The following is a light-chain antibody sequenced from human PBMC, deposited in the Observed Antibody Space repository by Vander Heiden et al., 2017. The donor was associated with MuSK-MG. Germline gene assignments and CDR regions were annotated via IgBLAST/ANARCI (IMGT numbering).Light chain of an antibody. Sequence: DIVLTQSPASLSLSPVGRATITCRASQSVNTFLDWYQQRPRQAPSLLIYDASKRATGIPARFSGSGSGTDFTLTISSLEPEDFAVYFCQQRSNWPPFTFGQGTRLETK. CDR2: DAS. J-gene: IGKJ5*01. CDR3: QQRSNWPPFT. V-gene: IGKV3-11*01. CDR1: QSVNTF.